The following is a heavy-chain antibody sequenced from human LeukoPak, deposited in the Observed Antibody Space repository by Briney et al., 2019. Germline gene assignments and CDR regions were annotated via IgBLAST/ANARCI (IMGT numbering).Heavy chain of an antibody. CDR1: GFTVSRNY. D-gene: IGHD2-2*02. CDR3: AKSKGYTSPTYFGP. CDR2: ISGSGLPT. J-gene: IGHJ5*02. Sequence: GGSLRLSCAASGFTVSRNYMSWLRQAPGRGPEWISGISGSGLPTYYADSVKGRFTISRDNSKNTLFLHMDSLRAEDTATYYCAKSKGYTSPTYFGPWGQGTPVIVSS. V-gene: IGHV3-23*01.